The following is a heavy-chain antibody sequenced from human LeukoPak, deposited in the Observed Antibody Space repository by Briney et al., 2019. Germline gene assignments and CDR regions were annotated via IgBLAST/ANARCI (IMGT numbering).Heavy chain of an antibody. V-gene: IGHV4-59*01. CDR3: ARAKPYGSGSYYPPYYFDY. Sequence: SETLSLTCTVSGGSISSYYWSWIRQPPGKGLEWIAYIYYSGSTNYNPSLKSRVTISVDTSKNQFSLKLSSVTAADTAVYYCARAKPYGSGSYYPPYYFDYWGQGTLVTVSS. D-gene: IGHD3-10*01. J-gene: IGHJ4*02. CDR2: IYYSGST. CDR1: GGSISSYY.